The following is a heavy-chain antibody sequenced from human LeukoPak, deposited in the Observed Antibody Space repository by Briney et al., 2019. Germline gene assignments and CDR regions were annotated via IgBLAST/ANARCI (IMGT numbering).Heavy chain of an antibody. J-gene: IGHJ4*02. CDR3: ARGSSFDGYCSAGACDAGYYDS. CDR2: INHRGSS. CDR1: GESFSAYF. Sequence: SETLSLPCAVYGESFSAYFWNWMRQAPGKPLEYIGEINHRGSSHYNPCRKTRVTLSVDTPNNQFSRKLTSVTAADTAVYFCARGSSFDGYCSAGACDAGYYDSWGQGTPVTVSS. V-gene: IGHV4-34*01. D-gene: IGHD2-15*01.